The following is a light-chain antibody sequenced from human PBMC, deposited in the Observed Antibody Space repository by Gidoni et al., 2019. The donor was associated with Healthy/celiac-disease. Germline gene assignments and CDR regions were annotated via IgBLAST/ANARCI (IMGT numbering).Light chain of an antibody. CDR2: DAS. V-gene: IGKV3-11*01. Sequence: EIVLTQSPATLSLSPGERATLSCRASQSASSYLAWSQPKPGQEPRLLIYDASNRATGIPARFSGSGSGTDFTLTISSLEPEDFAVYYCQQRSNWPSITFGQGTRLEIK. CDR3: QQRSNWPSIT. J-gene: IGKJ5*01. CDR1: QSASSY.